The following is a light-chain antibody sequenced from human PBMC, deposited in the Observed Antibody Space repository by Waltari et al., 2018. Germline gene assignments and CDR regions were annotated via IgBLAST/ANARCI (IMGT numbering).Light chain of an antibody. CDR2: GAS. CDR3: QQYGSSYA. J-gene: IGKJ2*01. Sequence: EIVLTQSPGTLSLSPGERATLSCRASQSVGSSYLAWYQQKPGQAPRLLIYGASRRATGIPDRFSGSGSGTDFTFTISRLEPEDFAVYYCQQYGSSYAFGQGTKLEIK. CDR1: QSVGSSY. V-gene: IGKV3-20*01.